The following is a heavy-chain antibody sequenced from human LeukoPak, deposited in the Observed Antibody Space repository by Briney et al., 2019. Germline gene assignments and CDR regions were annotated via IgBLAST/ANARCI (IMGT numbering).Heavy chain of an antibody. J-gene: IGHJ4*02. Sequence: SETLSLTCTVSGGSVSSYYWSWIRQPPGKGLEWIGYIYYSGSTNYNPSLKSRVTISVDTSKNQFSLKLSSVTAADTAVYYCARAVAGWYYLDYWGQGTLVTVSS. D-gene: IGHD6-19*01. CDR1: GGSVSSYY. CDR3: ARAVAGWYYLDY. V-gene: IGHV4-59*02. CDR2: IYYSGST.